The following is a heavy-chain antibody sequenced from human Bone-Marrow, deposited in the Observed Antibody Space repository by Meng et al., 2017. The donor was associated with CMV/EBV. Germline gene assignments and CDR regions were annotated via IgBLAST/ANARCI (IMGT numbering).Heavy chain of an antibody. CDR3: ARDKAVASELELEWGYNWFDP. Sequence: SETLSLTCAVYGGSFSGYYWSWIRQPPGKGLEWIGEINHSGSTNYNPSLKSRVTISVDTSKNQFSLKLSSVTAADTAVYYCARDKAVASELELEWGYNWFDPWGRRTLVTVSS. V-gene: IGHV4-34*01. CDR1: GGSFSGYY. J-gene: IGHJ5*02. CDR2: INHSGST. D-gene: IGHD1-7*01.